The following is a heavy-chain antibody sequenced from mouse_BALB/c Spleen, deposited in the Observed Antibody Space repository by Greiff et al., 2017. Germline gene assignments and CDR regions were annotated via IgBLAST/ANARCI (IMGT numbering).Heavy chain of an antibody. CDR2: ISSGGSYT. J-gene: IGHJ3*01. CDR1: GFTFSSYA. D-gene: IGHD1-1*01. CDR3: ASPGGPHYYGSSQAWFAY. V-gene: IGHV5-9-3*01. Sequence: EVQLQESGGGLVKPGGSLKLSCAASGFTFSSYAMSWVRQTPEKRLEWVATISSGGSYTYYPDSVKGRFTISRDNAKNTLYLQMSSLRSEDTAMYYCASPGGPHYYGSSQAWFAYWGQGTLVTVSA.